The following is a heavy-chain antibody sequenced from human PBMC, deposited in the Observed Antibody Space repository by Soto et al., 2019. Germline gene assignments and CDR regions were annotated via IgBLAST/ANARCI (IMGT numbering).Heavy chain of an antibody. Sequence: GGSLRLSCAASGFTFSSYWMSWVRQAPGKGLEWVANIKQDGSEKYYVDSVKGRFTISRDNAKNSLYLQMNSLRAEDTAVYYCARGDRVYFDWLLWYYYYGMDVWGQGTTVTVSS. V-gene: IGHV3-7*04. D-gene: IGHD3-9*01. CDR1: GFTFSSYW. J-gene: IGHJ6*02. CDR3: ARGDRVYFDWLLWYYYYGMDV. CDR2: IKQDGSEK.